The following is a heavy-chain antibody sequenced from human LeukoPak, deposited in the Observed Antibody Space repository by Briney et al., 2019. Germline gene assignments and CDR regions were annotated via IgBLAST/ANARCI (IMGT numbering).Heavy chain of an antibody. CDR3: ATAPYYYDSSGYPTDY. CDR2: FDPEDGET. CDR1: GYTLTELS. Sequence: ASVKVSCKVSGYTLTELSMHWVRQAPGKGLEWMGGFDPEDGETIYAQKFQGRVTMTEDTSTDTAYMELSSLRSEDTAVYYCATAPYYYDSSGYPTDYWGQGTLVTVSS. D-gene: IGHD3-22*01. J-gene: IGHJ4*02. V-gene: IGHV1-24*01.